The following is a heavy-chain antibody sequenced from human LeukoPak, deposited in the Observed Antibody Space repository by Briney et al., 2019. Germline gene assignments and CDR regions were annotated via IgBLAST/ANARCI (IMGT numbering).Heavy chain of an antibody. D-gene: IGHD6-13*01. CDR2: ISSSSGYL. J-gene: IGHJ4*02. V-gene: IGHV3-21*01. Sequence: GGSLLLSCAASGFTFSTYRMNWVRQAPGKGLEWVSSISSSSGYLYYADSVRGRFTISRDNAKGSVLLQMNSLRADDTAVYYCARDKRGIDYWGQGTLVRVSS. CDR1: GFTFSTYR. CDR3: ARDKRGIDY.